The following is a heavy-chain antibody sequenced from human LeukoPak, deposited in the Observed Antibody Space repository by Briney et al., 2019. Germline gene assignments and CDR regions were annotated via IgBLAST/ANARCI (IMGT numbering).Heavy chain of an antibody. Sequence: GGSLRLSCAASGFTFSSYGMHWVRQAPGKGLEWVAFIRYDGSNKYYADSVKGRFTISRDNSKNTLYLQMNSLRAEDTAVYYCAKDDGPVVGAISPYYYYYMDVWGKGTTVTISS. CDR1: GFTFSSYG. J-gene: IGHJ6*03. CDR2: IRYDGSNK. V-gene: IGHV3-30*02. CDR3: AKDDGPVVGAISPYYYYYMDV. D-gene: IGHD1-26*01.